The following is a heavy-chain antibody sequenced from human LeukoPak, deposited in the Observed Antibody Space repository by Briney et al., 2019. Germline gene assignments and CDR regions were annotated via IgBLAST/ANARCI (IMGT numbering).Heavy chain of an antibody. CDR3: ARDYGDRFDY. V-gene: IGHV3-53*01. CDR1: GFTFSSYW. D-gene: IGHD4-17*01. J-gene: IGHJ4*02. Sequence: GGSLRLSCAASGFTFSSYWMNWARQAPGKGLEWVSVIYSGGSTYYADSVKGRFTISRDNSKNTLYLQMNSLRAEDTAVYYCARDYGDRFDYWGQGTLVTVSS. CDR2: IYSGGST.